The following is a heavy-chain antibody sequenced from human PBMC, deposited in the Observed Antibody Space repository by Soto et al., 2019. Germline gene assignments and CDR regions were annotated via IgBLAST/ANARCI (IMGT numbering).Heavy chain of an antibody. D-gene: IGHD3-22*01. J-gene: IGHJ6*02. CDR3: AREPNYYDSSGSPWSGRPNYYYYGMDV. CDR2: INAGNGNT. V-gene: IGHV1-3*01. CDR1: GYTFTGYY. Sequence: GASVKVSCKASGYTFTGYYMHWVRQAPGQRLEWMGWINAGNGNTKYSQNFQGRVTITRDTSATTAHMELSSLRSEDTAVYYCAREPNYYDSSGSPWSGRPNYYYYGMDVWGQGTTVTVSS.